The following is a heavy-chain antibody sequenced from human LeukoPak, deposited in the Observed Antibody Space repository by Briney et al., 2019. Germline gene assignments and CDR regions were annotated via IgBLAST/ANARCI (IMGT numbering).Heavy chain of an antibody. J-gene: IGHJ4*02. V-gene: IGHV1-3*01. CDR3: ARIYRPVYYYDSSGYSADFDY. D-gene: IGHD3-22*01. Sequence: NXGNXXTKYSQKFQGRVTITRDTSASTAYMELSSLRSEDTAVYYCARIYRPVYYYDSSGYSADFDYWGQGTLVTVSS. CDR2: NXGNXXT.